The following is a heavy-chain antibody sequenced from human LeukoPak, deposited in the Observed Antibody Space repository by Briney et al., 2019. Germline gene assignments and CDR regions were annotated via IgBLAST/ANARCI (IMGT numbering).Heavy chain of an antibody. CDR2: IIPIFGTA. CDR3: ARERKNLGHFDY. D-gene: IGHD2/OR15-2a*01. CDR1: GGTFSSYA. V-gene: IGHV1-69*13. Sequence: VASVKVSCKASGGTFSSYAISWVRQAPGQGLEWMGGIIPIFGTANYAQKFQGRVTITADESTSTAYMELSSLRSEDTAVYYCARERKNLGHFDYWGQGTLVTVSS. J-gene: IGHJ4*02.